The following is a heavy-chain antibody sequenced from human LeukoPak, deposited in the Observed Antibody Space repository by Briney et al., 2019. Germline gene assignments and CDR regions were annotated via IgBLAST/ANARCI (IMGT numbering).Heavy chain of an antibody. CDR3: ARSTLVRGMDV. J-gene: IGHJ6*02. CDR1: GGSISSYY. V-gene: IGHV4-59*01. Sequence: SETLSLTCTVSGGSISSYYWSWIRQPPGKGLEWIGYIYYSGSTNYNPSLKSRVTISVDTSKNQFSLKLSSVTAADTAVYYCARSTLVRGMDVWGQGTTGTVSS. D-gene: IGHD4-23*01. CDR2: IYYSGST.